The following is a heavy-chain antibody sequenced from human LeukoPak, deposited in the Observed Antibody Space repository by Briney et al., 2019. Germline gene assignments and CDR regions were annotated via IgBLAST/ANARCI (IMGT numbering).Heavy chain of an antibody. Sequence: GSLRLSFGGSGFTFSSYGIHLGRQAPSKGVEWVAFIRYDGSNKYYTDSVKGRFTISRDNSKNTLYLQMNSLRAEDTAVYYCAKGRGWEASYYYYYMDVWGKGTTVTISS. D-gene: IGHD1-26*01. CDR3: AKGRGWEASYYYYYMDV. CDR2: IRYDGSNK. J-gene: IGHJ6*03. CDR1: GFTFSSYG. V-gene: IGHV3-30*02.